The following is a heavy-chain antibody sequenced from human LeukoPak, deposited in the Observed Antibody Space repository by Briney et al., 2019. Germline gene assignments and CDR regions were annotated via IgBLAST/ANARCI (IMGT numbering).Heavy chain of an antibody. J-gene: IGHJ5*02. D-gene: IGHD5-12*01. CDR3: ARVGDYSLEWFDP. CDR2: IYYSGST. CDR1: GGSISSHY. Sequence: SETLSLTCTVSGGSISSHYWSWIRQPPGKGLEWIGYIYYSGSTNYNPSLKSRVTISVDTSKNQFSLKLSSVTAADTAVYYCARVGDYSLEWFDPWGQGTLVTVSS. V-gene: IGHV4-59*11.